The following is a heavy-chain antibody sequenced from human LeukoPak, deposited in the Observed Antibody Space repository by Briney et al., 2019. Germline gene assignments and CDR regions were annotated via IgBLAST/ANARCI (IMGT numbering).Heavy chain of an antibody. V-gene: IGHV3-66*01. D-gene: IGHD3-3*01. CDR2: VYGGDTT. J-gene: IGHJ4*02. Sequence: GGSLRLSCAASGFTVSSNYMSWVRQAPGKGLEWVSVVYGGDTTYYADSVKGRFTISRDNAKNSLYLQMNSLRAEDTAVYYCARDFWRGYWGQGTLVTVSS. CDR1: GFTVSSNY. CDR3: ARDFWRGY.